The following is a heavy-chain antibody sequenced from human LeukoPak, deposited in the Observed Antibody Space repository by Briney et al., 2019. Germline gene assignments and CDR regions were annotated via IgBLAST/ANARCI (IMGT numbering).Heavy chain of an antibody. CDR1: GFTFTSYA. J-gene: IGHJ4*02. D-gene: IGHD6-19*01. V-gene: IGHV3-23*01. CDR3: ARDRRESSGWYFDY. CDR2: INDSGAVT. Sequence: PGGSLRLSCAASGFTFTSYAMSWVRQAPGKGLEWVSDINDSGAVTFYADSVKGRFTISRDNAKNSLYLQMNSLRAEDTAVYYCARDRRESSGWYFDYWGQGTLVTVSS.